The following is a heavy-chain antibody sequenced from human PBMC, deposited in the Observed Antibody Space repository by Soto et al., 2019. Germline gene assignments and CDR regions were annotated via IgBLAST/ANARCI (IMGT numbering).Heavy chain of an antibody. CDR1: RVTFSSYT. CDR3: EREKDLPAAISSWFDP. Sequence: GASFKVSCKSSRVTFSSYTISWLRHAPGQGLEWMGRIIPILGIANYAQKFQGRVTITADKSTSTAYMELSSLRSEDTAVYYCEREKDLPAAISSWFDPWGQGTLVTVSS. CDR2: IIPILGIA. V-gene: IGHV1-69*04. D-gene: IGHD2-2*01. J-gene: IGHJ5*02.